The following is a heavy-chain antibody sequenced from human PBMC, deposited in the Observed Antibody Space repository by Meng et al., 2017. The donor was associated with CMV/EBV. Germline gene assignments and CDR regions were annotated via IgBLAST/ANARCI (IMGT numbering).Heavy chain of an antibody. D-gene: IGHD3-3*01. J-gene: IGHJ4*02. V-gene: IGHV1-69*05. CDR2: IIPIFGTA. Sequence: SVKVSCKASGGTFSSYAISWVRQAPGQGLEWMGGIIPIFGTANYAQKFQGRVTITTDESTSTAYMELSSLRSEDTAVYYCARHTRFGVVISGVDSWGQGTLVTVSS. CDR1: GGTFSSYA. CDR3: ARHTRFGVVISGVDS.